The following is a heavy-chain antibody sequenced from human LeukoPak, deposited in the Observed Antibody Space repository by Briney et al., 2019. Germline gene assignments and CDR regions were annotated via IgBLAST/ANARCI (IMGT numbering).Heavy chain of an antibody. D-gene: IGHD3-22*01. CDR3: ARALAGDSYDSSGYSPFDY. Sequence: ASVKVSCKASGYTFTSYYMHWVRQAPGQGLEWMGIINPSGGSTSYAQKVQGRVTMTSDTSTSTVYMELSSLRAEDTAVYYCARALAGDSYDSSGYSPFDYWGQGTLVTVSS. CDR2: INPSGGST. V-gene: IGHV1-46*01. CDR1: GYTFTSYY. J-gene: IGHJ4*02.